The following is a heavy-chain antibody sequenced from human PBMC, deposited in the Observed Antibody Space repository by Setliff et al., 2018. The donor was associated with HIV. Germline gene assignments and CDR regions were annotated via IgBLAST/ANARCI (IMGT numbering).Heavy chain of an antibody. V-gene: IGHV4-30-2*03. CDR2: IFYSGNT. CDR3: AGAIAVALIDY. Sequence: SETLSLTCAVSGASISSDGYSWSWIRQPPGKGLEWIGSIFYSGNTNYNPSLKSRVTISVDTSKNQFSLKLSSVTAADTAIYYCAGAIAVALIDYWGQGTLVTVSS. J-gene: IGHJ4*02. CDR1: GASISSDGYS. D-gene: IGHD6-19*01.